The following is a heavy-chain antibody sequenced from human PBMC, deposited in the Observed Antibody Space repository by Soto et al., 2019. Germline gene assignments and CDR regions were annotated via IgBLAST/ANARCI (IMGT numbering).Heavy chain of an antibody. V-gene: IGHV1-2*04. Sequence: ASVKVSCKASGYTFSGYYIHWVRQAPGQGLEWMGWINPNSGGTNYAQKFQGWVTMTRDTSISTAYMEPSRLRSDDTAVYYCAREGYSYGSSSNWFDPWGQGTLVTVSS. J-gene: IGHJ5*02. D-gene: IGHD5-18*01. CDR1: GYTFSGYY. CDR2: INPNSGGT. CDR3: AREGYSYGSSSNWFDP.